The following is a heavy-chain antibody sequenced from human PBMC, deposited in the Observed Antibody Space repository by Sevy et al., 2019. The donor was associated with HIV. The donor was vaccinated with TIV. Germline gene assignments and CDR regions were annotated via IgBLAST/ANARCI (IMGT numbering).Heavy chain of an antibody. Sequence: GGSLRLSCAASGFTFSSYSINWVRQAPGKGLEWVSSISSSSTFIYYADSVKGRFTISRDKAKNSLYLQMRSLRAEDTAVYYCARGEYCSSTTCSYFDYWGQGTLVTVSS. CDR2: ISSSSTFI. CDR1: GFTFSSYS. D-gene: IGHD2-2*01. V-gene: IGHV3-21*01. CDR3: ARGEYCSSTTCSYFDY. J-gene: IGHJ4*02.